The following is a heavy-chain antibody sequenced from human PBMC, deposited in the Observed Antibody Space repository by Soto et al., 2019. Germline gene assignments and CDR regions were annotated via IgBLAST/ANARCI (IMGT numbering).Heavy chain of an antibody. CDR3: ARLGTNYDFWSGYYGMDG. Sequence: SETLSLTCTVSGGSISSGGYYWNWIRQQPGKGLEWIGYIYYSGSTYYNPSLKSRVTISVDTSKNQFSLKLSSVTAADTAVYYCARLGTNYDFWSGYYGMDGWGQRTTVTVSS. J-gene: IGHJ6*02. CDR1: GGSISSGGYY. V-gene: IGHV4-39*01. CDR2: IYYSGST. D-gene: IGHD3-3*01.